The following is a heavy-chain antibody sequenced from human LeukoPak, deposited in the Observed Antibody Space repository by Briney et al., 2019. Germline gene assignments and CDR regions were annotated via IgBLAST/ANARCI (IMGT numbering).Heavy chain of an antibody. CDR3: ARTKGGAAAGTVVDY. CDR2: IYPGDSDT. J-gene: IGHJ4*02. CDR1: GYSFTSYW. V-gene: IGHV5-51*01. Sequence: GESLKISCKGSGYSFTSYWIGWVRQMPGKGLEWMGIIYPGDSDTRYSPSFQGQVTISADKSISTAHLQWSSLKASDTAMYYCARTKGGAAAGTVVDYWGQGTLVTVSS. D-gene: IGHD6-13*01.